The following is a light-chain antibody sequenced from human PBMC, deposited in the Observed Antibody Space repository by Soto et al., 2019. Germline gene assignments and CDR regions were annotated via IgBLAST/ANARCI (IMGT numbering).Light chain of an antibody. CDR1: QSVSSN. CDR2: DAS. V-gene: IGKV3D-15*01. Sequence: EVVMTQSPATLSVSPGERATLSCRASQSVSSNLAWYQQNPGQAPRLLIFDASTRATGIPARFSGSGSGIEFTLTISSLQSEDFAVYYCQQYNNWPLYTFGQGTKLEIK. J-gene: IGKJ2*01. CDR3: QQYNNWPLYT.